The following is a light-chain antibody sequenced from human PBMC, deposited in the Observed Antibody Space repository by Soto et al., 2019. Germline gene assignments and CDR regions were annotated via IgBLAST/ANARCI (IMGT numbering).Light chain of an antibody. Sequence: QSVLTQPASVSGSPGQSITISCTGTSSDVGSYNLVSWYQQHPGKAPKLMIYEGSKRPSGVSNRFSGSKSGNTASLTISGLQAEDEADYYCCSYASSNSYAGSSFYVFGTGTKVTVL. J-gene: IGLJ1*01. V-gene: IGLV2-23*01. CDR2: EGS. CDR1: SSDVGSYNL. CDR3: CSYASSNSYAGSSFYV.